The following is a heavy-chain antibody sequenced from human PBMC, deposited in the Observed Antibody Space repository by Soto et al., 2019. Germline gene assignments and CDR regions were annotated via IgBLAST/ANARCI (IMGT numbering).Heavy chain of an antibody. CDR1: GFSFSDYE. Sequence: VVSLRLSCAASGFSFSDYEMNWVRQTPGKGLEWLSYISSSGGTIKYADSVKGRFTISRDNAKNSLYLQMHSLRADDTAVYYCARDAFEIYYKFGLDVWGQGTPVTAP. CDR3: ARDAFEIYYKFGLDV. J-gene: IGHJ6*02. CDR2: ISSSGGTI. D-gene: IGHD3-10*01. V-gene: IGHV3-48*03.